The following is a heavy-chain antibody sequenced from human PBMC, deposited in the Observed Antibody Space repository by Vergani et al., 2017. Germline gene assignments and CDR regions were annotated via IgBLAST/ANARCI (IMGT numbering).Heavy chain of an antibody. CDR1: GGSISSGGYS. D-gene: IGHD3-3*01. Sequence: QLQLQESGSGLVKPSQTLSLTCAVYGGSISSGGYSWSWIRQPPGKGLEWIGYIYHSGSTYYNPSLKSRVTISVDRSKNQFSLKLSSVTAADTAVYYCARSLWWGGYYPIDYWGQGTLVTVSS. J-gene: IGHJ4*02. CDR3: ARSLWWGGYYPIDY. V-gene: IGHV4-30-2*01. CDR2: IYHSGST.